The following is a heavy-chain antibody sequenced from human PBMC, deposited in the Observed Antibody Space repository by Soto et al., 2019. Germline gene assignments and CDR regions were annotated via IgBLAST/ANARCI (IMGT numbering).Heavy chain of an antibody. CDR3: AKDQFGYCSGGSCYYYYYMDV. CDR2: ISGSGGST. V-gene: IGHV3-23*01. J-gene: IGHJ6*03. Sequence: GGSLRLSCAASGFTFSSYAMSWVRQAPGKGLEWVSAISGSGGSTYYADSVKGRFTISRDNSKNTLYLQMNSLRAEDTAVYYCAKDQFGYCSGGSCYYYYYMDVWGKGTTVTVSS. D-gene: IGHD2-15*01. CDR1: GFTFSSYA.